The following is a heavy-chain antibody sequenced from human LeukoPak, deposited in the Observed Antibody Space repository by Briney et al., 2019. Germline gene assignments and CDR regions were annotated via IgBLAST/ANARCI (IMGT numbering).Heavy chain of an antibody. V-gene: IGHV3-23*01. CDR2: ISGSGGST. Sequence: GGSLRLSCAASGFTFSSYAMSWVRQAPGKGLEWVSAISGSGGSTYYADSVKGRFTISRDNSKNTLYLQMNSLRAEDTAVYYCAKGYDPRRIVVVPFDYWGQGTLVTVSS. J-gene: IGHJ4*02. CDR3: AKGYDPRRIVVVPFDY. D-gene: IGHD3-22*01. CDR1: GFTFSSYA.